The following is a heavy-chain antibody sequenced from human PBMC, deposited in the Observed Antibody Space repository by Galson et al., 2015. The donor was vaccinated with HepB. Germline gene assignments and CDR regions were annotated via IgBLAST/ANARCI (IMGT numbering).Heavy chain of an antibody. V-gene: IGHV3-53*01. D-gene: IGHD2-15*01. Sequence: SLRLSCAASGFTVNSNYMSWVRQAPGKGLEWVSVIYSGGSTYYADSVKGRFTISRDNSKNTLYLQMNSLRAEDTAVYYCARVGCSGGSCYFDYWGQGTPVTVSS. CDR3: ARVGCSGGSCYFDY. CDR2: IYSGGST. J-gene: IGHJ4*02. CDR1: GFTVNSNY.